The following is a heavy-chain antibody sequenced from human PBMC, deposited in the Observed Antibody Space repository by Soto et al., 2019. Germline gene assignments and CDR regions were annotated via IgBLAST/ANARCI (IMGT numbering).Heavy chain of an antibody. V-gene: IGHV3-23*01. CDR2: LTDSGGDA. Sequence: WGSLGLSCAASGFSFATYGMSWVRQAPGKGLEWVSTLTDSGGDAKYADSVRGRFAISRDNSKKTLYLQMSSLTAEDSAIYYCARGSTDSYPGSRIFDFWGRGTLVTVS. CDR3: ARGSTDSYPGSRIFDF. J-gene: IGHJ4*02. D-gene: IGHD3-10*01. CDR1: GFSFATYG.